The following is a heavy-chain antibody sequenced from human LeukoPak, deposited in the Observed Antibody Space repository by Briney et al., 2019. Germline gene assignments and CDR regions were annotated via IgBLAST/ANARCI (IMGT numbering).Heavy chain of an antibody. V-gene: IGHV3-7*01. CDR3: ASRSSVAGTGPG. CDR2: IKQDGSEK. CDR1: GFTFSTSS. D-gene: IGHD6-13*01. Sequence: GGSLRLSCAASGFTFSTSSMNWVRQAPGKGLEWVANIKQDGSEKYYVDSVKGRFTISRDNAKNSLYLQMNSLRAEDTAVYYCASRSSVAGTGPGWGQGILVTVSS. J-gene: IGHJ4*02.